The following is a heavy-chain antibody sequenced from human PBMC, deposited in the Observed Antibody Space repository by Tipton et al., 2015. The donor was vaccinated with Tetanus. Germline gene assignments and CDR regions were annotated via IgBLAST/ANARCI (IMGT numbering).Heavy chain of an antibody. J-gene: IGHJ5*02. D-gene: IGHD5-12*01. CDR3: ARGGVYSGYGRPRYFGH. CDR1: GYTFPDYG. Sequence: QSGAEVKRPGASVRVSCKTSGYTFPDYGIVWVRQAPGQGLEWMAWITAYNGNTYTARKVQGRLAMTTDTSTNTGYMELRSLTSDDTAVYYCARGGVYSGYGRPRYFGHWGQGTLVTVSS. V-gene: IGHV1-18*01. CDR2: ITAYNGNT.